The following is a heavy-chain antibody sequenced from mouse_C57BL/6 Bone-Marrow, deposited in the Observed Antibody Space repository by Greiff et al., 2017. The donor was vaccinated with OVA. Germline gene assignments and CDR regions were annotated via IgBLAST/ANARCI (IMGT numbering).Heavy chain of an antibody. V-gene: IGHV1-81*01. Sequence: VQLKESGAELARPGASVKLSCKASGYTFTSYGISWVKQRTGQGLEWIGEIYPRSGNTYYNEKFKGKATLTADKSSSTAYMELRSLTSEDSAVYFCARENDGRAFDYWGQGTTLTVSS. CDR2: IYPRSGNT. J-gene: IGHJ2*01. CDR1: GYTFTSYG. D-gene: IGHD3-3*01. CDR3: ARENDGRAFDY.